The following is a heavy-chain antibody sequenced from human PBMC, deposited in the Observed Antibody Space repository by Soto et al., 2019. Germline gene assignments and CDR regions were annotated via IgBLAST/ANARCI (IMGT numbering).Heavy chain of an antibody. CDR1: GYTLTELS. V-gene: IGHV1-24*01. CDR2: FDPEDGET. Sequence: ASVKVSCKVSGYTLTELSMHGMRQAAGKGLEWMGGFDPEDGETIYAQKFQGRVTMTEDTSTDTAYMELSSLRSEDTAVYYCAIDSSGWLSNGGYFDYWGQGNLVTVSS. CDR3: AIDSSGWLSNGGYFDY. J-gene: IGHJ4*02. D-gene: IGHD6-19*01.